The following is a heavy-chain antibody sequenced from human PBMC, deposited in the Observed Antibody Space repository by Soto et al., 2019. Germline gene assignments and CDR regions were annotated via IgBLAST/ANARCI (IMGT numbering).Heavy chain of an antibody. V-gene: IGHV4-34*01. CDR3: ARGSLIRITGTTAHYYGMDV. Sequence: PSVTLSLTCAVYGGSFSGYYWSWIRQPPGKGLEWIGEINHSGSTNYNPSLKSRVTISVDTSKNQFSLKLSSVTAADTAVYYCARGSLIRITGTTAHYYGMDVWGQGTTVTVSS. CDR2: INHSGST. D-gene: IGHD1-20*01. J-gene: IGHJ6*02. CDR1: GGSFSGYY.